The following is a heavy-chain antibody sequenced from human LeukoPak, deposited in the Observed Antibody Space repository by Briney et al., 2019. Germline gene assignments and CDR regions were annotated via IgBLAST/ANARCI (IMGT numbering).Heavy chain of an antibody. CDR1: GGSISSGSYY. J-gene: IGHJ4*02. CDR3: ARHLSVPGFYDSSGYSDGFDY. CDR2: VYYSGST. V-gene: IGHV4-39*01. D-gene: IGHD3-22*01. Sequence: SETLSLTCTVSGGSISSGSYYWGWIRQPPGKGLEWIGSVYYSGSTYYNPSLKSRVTLSVDTSKNQFSLRLSSVAAADTAVYYCARHLSVPGFYDSSGYSDGFDYWGQGTLVTVSS.